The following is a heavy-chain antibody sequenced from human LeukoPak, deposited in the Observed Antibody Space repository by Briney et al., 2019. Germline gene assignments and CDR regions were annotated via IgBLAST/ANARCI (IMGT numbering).Heavy chain of an antibody. CDR2: INWNGGST. Sequence: GGSLRLSCAASGFTFSSYGMHWVRQAPGKGLEWVSGINWNGGSTGYADSVKGRFTISRDNAKNSLYLQMNSLRAEDTALYYCAGYLLYDSSGYYYELGKGFAYWGQGTLVTVSS. V-gene: IGHV3-20*04. CDR1: GFTFSSYG. J-gene: IGHJ4*02. D-gene: IGHD3-22*01. CDR3: AGYLLYDSSGYYYELGKGFAY.